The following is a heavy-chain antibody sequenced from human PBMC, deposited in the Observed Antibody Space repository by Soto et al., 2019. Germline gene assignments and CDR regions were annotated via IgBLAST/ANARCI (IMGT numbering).Heavy chain of an antibody. CDR1: GFTFSSYA. CDR3: ARDQIAVAGTDGYYYYGMEV. V-gene: IGHV3-30-3*01. D-gene: IGHD6-19*01. CDR2: ISYDGSNK. Sequence: PGGSLRLSCAASGFTFSSYAMHCVRQAPGKGLEWVAIISYDGSNKYYADSVKGRFTISRDNSKNTLYLQMNSLRAEDTAVYYCARDQIAVAGTDGYYYYGMEVSGQGTTVTVSS. J-gene: IGHJ6*02.